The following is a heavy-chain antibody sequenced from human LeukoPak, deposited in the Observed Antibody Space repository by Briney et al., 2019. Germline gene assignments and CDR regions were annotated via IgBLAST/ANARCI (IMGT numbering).Heavy chain of an antibody. CDR3: ATLYDSSVLLRWADAFDI. J-gene: IGHJ3*02. CDR2: ISGSGGST. V-gene: IGHV3-23*01. D-gene: IGHD3-22*01. CDR1: GFTFSSYV. Sequence: PGGSLRLSCAASGFTFSSYVMSWVRQAPGKGLEWVSLISGSGGSTFYADSVKGRFIISRDNSKNTLYLQMNSLRAEDTAVYYCATLYDSSVLLRWADAFDIWGQGTMVTVSS.